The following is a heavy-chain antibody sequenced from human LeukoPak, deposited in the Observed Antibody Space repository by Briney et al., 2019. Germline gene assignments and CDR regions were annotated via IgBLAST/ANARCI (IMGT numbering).Heavy chain of an antibody. CDR3: ARDLGYCTGGTCYPNWFDP. V-gene: IGHV1-3*01. Sequence: ASVKVSCKASGYTFTSYAMHWVRQAPGPRLEWMGWINAGNDNTKYSQKFQGRVTITRDTSASTAYMELSSLRSEDTAVYYCARDLGYCTGGTCYPNWFDPWGQGTLVTVSS. J-gene: IGHJ5*02. CDR2: INAGNDNT. CDR1: GYTFTSYA. D-gene: IGHD2-15*01.